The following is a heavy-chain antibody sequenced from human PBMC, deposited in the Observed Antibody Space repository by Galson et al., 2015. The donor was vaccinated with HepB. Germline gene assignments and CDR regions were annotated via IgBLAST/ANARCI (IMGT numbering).Heavy chain of an antibody. CDR3: AKPRGGSSGYAPFDY. V-gene: IGHV3-30*18. CDR2: ISYDGSNK. J-gene: IGHJ4*02. D-gene: IGHD3-22*01. CDR1: GFTFSSYG. Sequence: SLRLSCAASGFTFSSYGMHWVRQAPGKGLEWVAVISYDGSNKYYADSVKGRFTISRDNSKNTLYLQMNSLRAGDTAVYYCAKPRGGSSGYAPFDYWGQGTLVTVSS.